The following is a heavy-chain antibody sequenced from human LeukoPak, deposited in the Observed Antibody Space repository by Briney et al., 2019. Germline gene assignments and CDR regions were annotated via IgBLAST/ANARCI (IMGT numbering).Heavy chain of an antibody. V-gene: IGHV3-74*01. Sequence: PGGSLRLSCAASGFTFDDYAMHWVRQAPGKGLVWVSRINGDGSSTSYGDSVKGRFTISRDNAKNTLYLQMNGLRVEDTAVYYCARALGDIRGQGTLVTVSS. CDR1: GFTFDDYA. CDR3: ARALGDI. J-gene: IGHJ4*02. CDR2: INGDGSST.